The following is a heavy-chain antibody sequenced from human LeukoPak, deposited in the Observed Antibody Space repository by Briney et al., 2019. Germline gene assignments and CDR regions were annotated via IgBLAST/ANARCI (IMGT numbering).Heavy chain of an antibody. D-gene: IGHD3-9*01. CDR2: ITGSDGRS. J-gene: IGHJ6*04. CDR1: GFTFTNYA. V-gene: IGHV3-23*01. CDR3: ARGDDILTAYYYYYGMDV. Sequence: GTSLRLSRVASGFTFTNYAMSWVREAPGKGLEWVSAITGSDGRSYYADSVKGRFTNSRERAKNPRYLHMNSLRAEDTAVYYCARGDDILTAYYYYYGMDVWGKGTTVTVSS.